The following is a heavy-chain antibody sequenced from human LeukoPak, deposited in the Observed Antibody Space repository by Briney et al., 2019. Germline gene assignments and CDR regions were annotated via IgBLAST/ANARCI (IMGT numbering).Heavy chain of an antibody. Sequence: SGTLSLTCAVSGGSISSSNWWSWVRQPPGKGLEWIGEIYHSGSTNYNPSLKSRVTISADKSKNQSSLKLSSVTAADTAVYYCALATKDYYYYYGMDVWGQGTTVTVSS. D-gene: IGHD1/OR15-1a*01. CDR2: IYHSGST. CDR3: ALATKDYYYYYGMDV. CDR1: GGSISSSNW. V-gene: IGHV4-4*02. J-gene: IGHJ6*02.